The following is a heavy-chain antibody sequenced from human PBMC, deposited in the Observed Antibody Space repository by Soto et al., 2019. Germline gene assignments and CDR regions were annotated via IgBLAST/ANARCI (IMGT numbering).Heavy chain of an antibody. V-gene: IGHV4-34*01. D-gene: IGHD4-17*01. CDR1: FGSFSGYY. CDR3: ARALRTVTTFQFDY. J-gene: IGHJ4*02. CDR2: INHSGST. Sequence: SETLSLTCSFYFGSFSGYYLSLIRHPPGKGLELIGEINHSGSTNYNPSLKSRVTISIDTSKNQFSLKLSSVTAADTAVYYCARALRTVTTFQFDYWGQGTLVTVSS.